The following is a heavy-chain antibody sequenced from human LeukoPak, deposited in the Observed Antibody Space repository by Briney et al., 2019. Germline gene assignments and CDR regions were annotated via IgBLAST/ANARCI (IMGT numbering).Heavy chain of an antibody. Sequence: GASVKVSCKASGYTFTSYGTSWVRQAPGQGLEWMGWISAYNGNTNYAQKLQGRVTMTTDTSTSTAYMELRSLRSDDTAVYYCARAVVFRGSGYFDYWGQGTLVTVSS. J-gene: IGHJ4*02. D-gene: IGHD1-26*01. CDR2: ISAYNGNT. CDR1: GYTFTSYG. V-gene: IGHV1-18*01. CDR3: ARAVVFRGSGYFDY.